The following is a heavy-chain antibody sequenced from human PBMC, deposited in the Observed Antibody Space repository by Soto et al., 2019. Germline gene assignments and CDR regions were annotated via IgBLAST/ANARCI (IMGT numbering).Heavy chain of an antibody. J-gene: IGHJ5*02. V-gene: IGHV4-31*03. CDR2: IFYSGTT. CDR3: ARHPSDFWFDP. D-gene: IGHD2-21*02. Sequence: SETLSLTCTVSGCSISSGGYYWSWIRQHPGKGLEWIGYIFYSGTTYYNPSLKSRVTISVDTSKNQFSLKLSPVTAADTAVYYCARHPSDFWFDPWGQGTLVTVSS. CDR1: GCSISSGGYY.